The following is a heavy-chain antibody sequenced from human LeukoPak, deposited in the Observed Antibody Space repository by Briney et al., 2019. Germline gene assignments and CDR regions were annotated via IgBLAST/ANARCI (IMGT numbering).Heavy chain of an antibody. Sequence: GGSLRLSCAASGFIFNTYSMNWVRQAPGKGLEWVSYISRDSSDKYYADSVKGRFTISRDNAKNSLFLQMNSLRAEDTAVYYCAKARKALGWFDPWGQGTLVTVS. CDR2: ISRDSSDK. J-gene: IGHJ5*02. V-gene: IGHV3-21*04. CDR3: AKARKALGWFDP. CDR1: GFIFNTYS.